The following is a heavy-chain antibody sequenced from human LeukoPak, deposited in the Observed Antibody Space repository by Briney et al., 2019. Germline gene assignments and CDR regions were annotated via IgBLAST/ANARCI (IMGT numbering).Heavy chain of an antibody. D-gene: IGHD3-22*01. Sequence: GSSVKVSCKASGGTFSSYAISWVRQAPGQGLEWMGRINPNSGGTNYAQKFQGRVTMTRGTSISTAYMELSRLRSDDAAVYYCARDFRRGGWYYDSSGYVDYWGQGTLVTVSS. CDR3: ARDFRRGGWYYDSSGYVDY. CDR2: INPNSGGT. V-gene: IGHV1-2*06. CDR1: GGTFSSYA. J-gene: IGHJ4*02.